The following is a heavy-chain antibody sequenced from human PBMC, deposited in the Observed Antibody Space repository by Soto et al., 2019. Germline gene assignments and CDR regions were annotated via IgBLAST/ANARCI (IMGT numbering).Heavy chain of an antibody. J-gene: IGHJ5*02. V-gene: IGHV3-11*01. D-gene: IGHD1-1*01. CDR2: ISSGGAVS. CDR3: AGRLTGRTTGDRFDP. CDR1: GFVFSDYY. Sequence: ESGGGLVKPGGSLRLSCAATGFVFSDYYMTWIRQAPGKGLEWISDISSGGAVSNFADSVRGRFTISRDNTNNSLYLQMNNLRAEDTAIYYCAGRLTGRTTGDRFDPWGQGTLVTVSS.